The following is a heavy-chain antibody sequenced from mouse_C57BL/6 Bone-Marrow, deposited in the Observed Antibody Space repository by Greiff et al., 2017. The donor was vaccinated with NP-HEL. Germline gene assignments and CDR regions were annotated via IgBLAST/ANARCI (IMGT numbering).Heavy chain of an antibody. V-gene: IGHV5-17*01. Sequence: EVQLQQSGGGLVKPGGSLKLSCAASGFTFSDYGMHWVRQAPEKGLEWVAYISSGSSTIYYADTVKGRFTISRDNAKNTLFLQMTSLRSEDTAMYYCYGSYWYFDVWGTGTTVTVSS. CDR1: GFTFSDYG. D-gene: IGHD1-1*01. CDR2: ISSGSSTI. CDR3: YGSYWYFDV. J-gene: IGHJ1*03.